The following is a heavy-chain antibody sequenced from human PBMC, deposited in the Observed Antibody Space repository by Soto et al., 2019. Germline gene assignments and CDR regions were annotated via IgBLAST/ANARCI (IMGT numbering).Heavy chain of an antibody. CDR3: ARDRGRITMVRGADYGMDV. CDR2: IIPILGIA. V-gene: IGHV1-69*04. Sequence: SVKVSCKASGGTFSSYTISWVRQAPGQGLEWMGRIIPILGIANYAQKFQGRVTITADKSTSTAYMELSSLRSEDTAVYYCARDRGRITMVRGADYGMDVWGQGTTVTVSS. D-gene: IGHD3-10*01. CDR1: GGTFSSYT. J-gene: IGHJ6*02.